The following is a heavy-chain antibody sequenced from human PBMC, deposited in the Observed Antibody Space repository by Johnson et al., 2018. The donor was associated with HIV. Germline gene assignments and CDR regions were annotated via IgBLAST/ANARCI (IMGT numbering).Heavy chain of an antibody. J-gene: IGHJ3*01. CDR2: IDWSGGRT. CDR1: GFTFDDYG. Sequence: VQLVESGGGVARPGGSLRLSCAASGFTFDDYGMSWVRQAPGKGLEWVSGIDWSGGRTGYADSVKGRFTISRDNAKKSLYVQLNSLRPEDTALYYCAKDLRQWLVDALHLWGQGTMVTVSS. D-gene: IGHD6-19*01. V-gene: IGHV3-20*04. CDR3: AKDLRQWLVDALHL.